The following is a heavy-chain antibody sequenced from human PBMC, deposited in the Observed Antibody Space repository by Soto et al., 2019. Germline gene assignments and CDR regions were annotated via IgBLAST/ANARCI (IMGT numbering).Heavy chain of an antibody. Sequence: LGLSCAASGFTVSNHFMNWVRQAPGKGLEWVSVIYSGGSTYYADSVRGRFTISRDTTKNMLYLQMNGLGVEDTAVYYCARSGSYVNGFDYWGQGTLVTVSS. CDR1: GFTVSNHF. CDR3: ARSGSYVNGFDY. D-gene: IGHD1-26*01. J-gene: IGHJ4*02. CDR2: IYSGGST. V-gene: IGHV3-53*01.